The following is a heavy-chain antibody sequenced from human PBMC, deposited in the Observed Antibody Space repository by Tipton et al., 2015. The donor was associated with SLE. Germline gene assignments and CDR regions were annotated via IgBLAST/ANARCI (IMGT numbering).Heavy chain of an antibody. CDR3: AREPVAGTDY. V-gene: IGHV4-4*07. CDR2: IYTSGST. J-gene: IGHJ4*02. Sequence: TLSLTCTVSGGFISSYYWSWIREPAGKGLEWIGRIYTSGSTNYNPSLKSRVTISVDKSKNQFSLKLSSVTAADTAVYYCAREPVAGTDYWGQGTLVTVSS. D-gene: IGHD6-19*01. CDR1: GGFISSYY.